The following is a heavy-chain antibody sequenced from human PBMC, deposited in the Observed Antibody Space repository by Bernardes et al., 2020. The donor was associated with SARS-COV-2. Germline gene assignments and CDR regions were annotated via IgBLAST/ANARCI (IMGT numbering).Heavy chain of an antibody. V-gene: IGHV3-64*01. CDR3: ARGPSPHYYDSSGYYFPYAMDV. J-gene: IGHJ6*02. Sequence: GGSLRPSCAAFGFTFSTYVFHWVRKTPGKGLEGVSAISRVGRSTYYANSVKGRFTISRDNSKNTLYLQMGSLRAEDMAVYYCARGPSPHYYDSSGYYFPYAMDVWGQGTAVTVSS. CDR1: GFTFSTYV. D-gene: IGHD3-22*01. CDR2: ISRVGRST.